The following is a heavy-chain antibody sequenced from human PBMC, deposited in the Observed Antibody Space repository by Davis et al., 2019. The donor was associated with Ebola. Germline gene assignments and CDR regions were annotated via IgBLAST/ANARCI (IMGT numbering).Heavy chain of an antibody. Sequence: SVKVSCKASGGTFSSYAISWVRQAPGQGLEWMGRIIPILGIANYAQKFQGRVTMTRDTSTSTAYMELRSLRSDDTAVYYCAREDSSGWLDYWGQGTLVTVSS. CDR1: GGTFSSYA. D-gene: IGHD6-19*01. CDR3: AREDSSGWLDY. J-gene: IGHJ4*02. V-gene: IGHV1-69*04. CDR2: IIPILGIA.